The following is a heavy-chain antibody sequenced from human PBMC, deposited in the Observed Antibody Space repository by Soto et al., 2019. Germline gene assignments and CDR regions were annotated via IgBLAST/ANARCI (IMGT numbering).Heavy chain of an antibody. J-gene: IGHJ4*02. CDR3: AKLYWNPRYFDY. CDR1: GFTFSTVA. Sequence: GGSLRLSCVASGFTFSTVAMTWVRQAPGKGLEWVSSISDSGGNTDYADSVRGRFTLSRDNSKNTLYLQMNHLKAEDTAVYYCAKLYWNPRYFDYWGQGARVTVSS. V-gene: IGHV3-23*01. CDR2: ISDSGGNT. D-gene: IGHD1-1*01.